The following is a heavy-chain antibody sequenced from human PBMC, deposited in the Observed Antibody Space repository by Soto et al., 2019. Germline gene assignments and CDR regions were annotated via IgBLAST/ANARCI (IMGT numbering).Heavy chain of an antibody. D-gene: IGHD3-10*01. J-gene: IGHJ6*02. Sequence: PGGSMRLSCATSGLTFNTYPITWVRQAPGKGLEWVSSISSTAGRTSSYADSVKGRFAISRDFSDNTVYLQMNNLRVDDTAVYFCAKGVLSFHYGMEVWGQGTTVTVSS. CDR1: GLTFNTYP. CDR2: ISSTAGRTS. CDR3: AKGVLSFHYGMEV. V-gene: IGHV3-23*01.